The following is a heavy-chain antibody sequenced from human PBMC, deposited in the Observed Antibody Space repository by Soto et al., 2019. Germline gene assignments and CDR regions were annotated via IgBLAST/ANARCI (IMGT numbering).Heavy chain of an antibody. V-gene: IGHV1-69*08. CDR1: GGTFSSYT. Sequence: QVQLVQSGAEVKKPGSSVKVSCKASGGTFSSYTISWVRQAPGQGLEWMGRIIPILGIANYAQKFQGRVTITADKSTSTAYMELSSQRSEDTAVYYCARDYGDYLTGWFDPWGQGTLVTVSS. CDR3: ARDYGDYLTGWFDP. CDR2: IIPILGIA. D-gene: IGHD4-17*01. J-gene: IGHJ5*02.